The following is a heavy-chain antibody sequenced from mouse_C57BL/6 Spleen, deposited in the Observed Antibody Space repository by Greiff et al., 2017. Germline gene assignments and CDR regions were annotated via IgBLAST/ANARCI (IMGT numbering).Heavy chain of an antibody. CDR2: INPSTGGT. CDR1: GYSFTGYY. Sequence: VQLQQSGPELVKPGASVKISCKASGYSFTGYYMNWVKQSPEKSLEWIGEINPSTGGTTYNQKFKDKATLTVDKSSSTAYMQLKSLTSEDSAVYYCARGSTTVVARYFDVWGTGTTVTVSS. V-gene: IGHV1-42*01. J-gene: IGHJ1*03. D-gene: IGHD1-1*01. CDR3: ARGSTTVVARYFDV.